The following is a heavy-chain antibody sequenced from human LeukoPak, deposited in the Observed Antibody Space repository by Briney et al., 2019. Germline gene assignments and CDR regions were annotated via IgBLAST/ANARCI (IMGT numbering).Heavy chain of an antibody. CDR1: GFPISTSW. J-gene: IGHJ3*02. CDR2: ISGDGGST. CDR3: AARFRDGLDI. Sequence: GGSLRLSCAASGFPISTSWLHWVRQAPGKGLVWVSRISGDGGSTEYADSVKGRFAISRDNAKNTLYLQMNSLRAEDTAVYYCAARFRDGLDIWGQGTMVTVSS. V-gene: IGHV3-74*01.